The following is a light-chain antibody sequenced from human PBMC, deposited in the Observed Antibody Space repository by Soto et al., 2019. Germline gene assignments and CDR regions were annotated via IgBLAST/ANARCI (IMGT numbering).Light chain of an antibody. Sequence: EIVMTQSPATLSVSPGERATLSCRASQSVSSNLAWYQQKPGQAPRLLIYGASTRATGIPARFSGSGSGTEFTLTSSSLQCEDFAVYYCQQYNNWPRTFGQGTKLEIK. CDR3: QQYNNWPRT. J-gene: IGKJ2*01. V-gene: IGKV3-15*01. CDR2: GAS. CDR1: QSVSSN.